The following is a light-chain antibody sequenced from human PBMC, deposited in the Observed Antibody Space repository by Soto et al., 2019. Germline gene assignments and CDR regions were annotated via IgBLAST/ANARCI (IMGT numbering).Light chain of an antibody. CDR2: SNN. J-gene: IGLJ2*01. CDR3: VAWDDSLNGYVV. Sequence: QPVLTQPPSASGTPGQRVTIYCSGSSSNIGSNTVNWYQQLPGTAPKLVIYSNNQRPSGVPDRFSGSKSGTSASLAISGLQSEDEADYYCVAWDDSLNGYVVFGGGTKLTVL. V-gene: IGLV1-44*01. CDR1: SSNIGSNT.